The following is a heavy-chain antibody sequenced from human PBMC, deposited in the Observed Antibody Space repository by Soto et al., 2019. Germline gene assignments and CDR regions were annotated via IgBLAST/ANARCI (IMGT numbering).Heavy chain of an antibody. CDR1: GFSFSVFA. CDR3: AKDWSGGVSDV. J-gene: IGHJ3*01. D-gene: IGHD3-16*01. V-gene: IGHV3-23*01. CDR2: ISGSGGST. Sequence: EVDLLESGGGLAQPGGSRRLSCAASGFSFSVFAMTWVRQAPGKGLEWVSRISGSGGSTYYADSVKGRFTISRDNSKNMLYLQMNSLRCDDTAVYYCAKDWSGGVSDVWGQGTMVIVSS.